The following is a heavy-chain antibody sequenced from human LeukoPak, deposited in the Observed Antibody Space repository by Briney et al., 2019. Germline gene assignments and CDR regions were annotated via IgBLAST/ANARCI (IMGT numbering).Heavy chain of an antibody. CDR2: IYYSGST. CDR1: GGSISSSSYY. Sequence: SETLSLTCTVSGGSISSSSYYWGWIRQPPGKGLEWIGSIYYSGSTYYNPSLKSRVTISVDTSKNQFSLKLSSVTAADTAVYYCARADSRREPGDYWGQGTLVTVSS. V-gene: IGHV4-39*07. D-gene: IGHD1-14*01. J-gene: IGHJ4*02. CDR3: ARADSRREPGDY.